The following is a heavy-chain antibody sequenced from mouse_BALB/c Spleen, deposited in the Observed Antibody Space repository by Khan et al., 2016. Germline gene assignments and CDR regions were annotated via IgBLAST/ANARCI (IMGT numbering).Heavy chain of an antibody. V-gene: IGHV4-1*02. Sequence: EVQLLESGGGLVQPGGSLKPSCAASGFDFSRYWMSWVRQAPGIGLEWIGEINLDSSTINYTPSLTDKFIIFRDNSQNKLYLQMSKVRSEDTALNYCASSFWYIDVWGAGTTVTVSS. CDR2: INLDSSTI. CDR1: GFDFSRYW. J-gene: IGHJ1*01. CDR3: ASSFWYIDV.